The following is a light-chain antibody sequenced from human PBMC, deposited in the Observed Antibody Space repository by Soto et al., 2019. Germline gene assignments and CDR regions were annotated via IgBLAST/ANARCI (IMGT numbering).Light chain of an antibody. CDR3: AAWDDSLRGVV. J-gene: IGLJ2*01. CDR1: SSNLGAGYD. Sequence: QSVLTQPPSVSGAPGQRVTISCTGSSSNLGAGYDVHWYQQPPGTAPKLLIYANSKRPSGVPDRFSGSKSGTSASLAITGLRSDDEADYYCAAWDDSLRGVVFGGGTKLTVL. V-gene: IGLV1-40*01. CDR2: ANS.